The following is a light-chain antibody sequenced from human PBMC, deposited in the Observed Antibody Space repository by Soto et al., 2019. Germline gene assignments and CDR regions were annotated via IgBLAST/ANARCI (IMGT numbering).Light chain of an antibody. V-gene: IGKV3-20*01. J-gene: IGKJ3*01. CDR1: QSVSDN. CDR3: QQYGSSLFT. Sequence: EIVMTQSPATLSVSPGDSATLSCRASQSVSDNLAWYQQKPGLAPRLLIYGTSIRASGVPERFSGGGSGTDFTLTITRLEPEDFAVYYCQQYGSSLFTFGPGTKVDIK. CDR2: GTS.